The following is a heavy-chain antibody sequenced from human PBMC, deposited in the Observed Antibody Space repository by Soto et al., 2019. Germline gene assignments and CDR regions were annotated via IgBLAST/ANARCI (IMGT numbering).Heavy chain of an antibody. J-gene: IGHJ4*02. D-gene: IGHD4-17*01. CDR3: AKKDYGRNPGGNFDY. V-gene: IGHV3-30*02. CDR1: GFTFSNYG. Sequence: GGSLRLSCAASGFTFSNYGMHWVRQAPGKGLEWVAYIWYHGTTKNYADSVKGRFTISRDNSKNTVYLQMDSLRAEDTAVYYCAKKDYGRNPGGNFDYGGRGALATVSS. CDR2: IWYHGTTK.